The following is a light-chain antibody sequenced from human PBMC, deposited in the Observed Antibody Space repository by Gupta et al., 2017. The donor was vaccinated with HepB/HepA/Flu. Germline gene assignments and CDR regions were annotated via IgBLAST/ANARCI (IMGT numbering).Light chain of an antibody. CDR1: TSHIGTKY. J-gene: IGLJ2*01. CDR3: AAWDDSLNTVV. V-gene: IGLV1-47*01. CDR2: RNS. Sequence: QSVLTHPPSASVAPGLRVTIACSGSTSHIGTKYVYWYQQFPGTAPKLLIYRNSQRFSGVPDRFSASKSGTSSSLAISGLRSEDEADYYCAAWDDSLNTVVFGGGTKLTVL.